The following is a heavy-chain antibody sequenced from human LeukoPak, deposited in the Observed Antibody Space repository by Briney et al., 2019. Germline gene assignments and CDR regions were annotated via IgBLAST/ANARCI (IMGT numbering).Heavy chain of an antibody. CDR2: ISGSGGST. J-gene: IGHJ3*02. V-gene: IGHV3-23*01. CDR1: GFTFSSYA. D-gene: IGHD6-13*01. Sequence: GGSLTPSCAASGFTFSSYAMSWVRQAAGKGLEWVSAISGSGGSTYYTDSVKGRFTISRDNSKNTLYLQMNSLRAEDTAVYYCAKGRGIGVFDAFDIWGQGTMVTVSS. CDR3: AKGRGIGVFDAFDI.